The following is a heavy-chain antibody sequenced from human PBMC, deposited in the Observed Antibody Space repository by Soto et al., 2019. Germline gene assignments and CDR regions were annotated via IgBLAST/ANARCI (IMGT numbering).Heavy chain of an antibody. CDR1: GGSISSGAYN. CDR2: IYYSGST. Sequence: SETLSLTCTVSGGSISSGAYNWNWIRQHPGKGLEWIGPIYYSGSTYDNPSLKSRVAISVDTSKNQFSLKVMPVTAADAAVYYCARGSGGDNDNWFDPWGQGILVTVSS. V-gene: IGHV4-31*03. D-gene: IGHD4-17*01. CDR3: ARGSGGDNDNWFDP. J-gene: IGHJ5*02.